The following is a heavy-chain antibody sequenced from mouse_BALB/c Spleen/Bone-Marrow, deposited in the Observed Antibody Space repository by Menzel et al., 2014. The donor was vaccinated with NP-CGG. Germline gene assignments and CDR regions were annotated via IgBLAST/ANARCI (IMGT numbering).Heavy chain of an antibody. CDR1: GFNIKDTY. V-gene: IGHV14-3*02. Sequence: EVHLVESGAELAKPGASVKLSCTASGFNIKDTYMHWVKQRPEQGLEWIGRIDPANGNTKYDPKFQGKATITADTSSNTAYLQLSSLTSEDTAVYYCARYGNYCYAMDYWGQGTSVTVSS. J-gene: IGHJ4*01. D-gene: IGHD2-1*01. CDR2: IDPANGNT. CDR3: ARYGNYCYAMDY.